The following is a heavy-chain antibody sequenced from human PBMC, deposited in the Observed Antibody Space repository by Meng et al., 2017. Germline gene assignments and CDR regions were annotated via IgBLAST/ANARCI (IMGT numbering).Heavy chain of an antibody. CDR1: GGSISSSNW. CDR3: ARDRGAVAGTNFDY. CDR2: IDHRGST. D-gene: IGHD6-19*01. V-gene: IGHV4-4*02. Sequence: QECAPGVVKPSGTLSLTCSVSGGSISSSNWWSWVRQHPGKGLEWIGEIDHRGSTNHNPSLKSRVTISVDKSKNQFSLKLSSVTAADTAVYYCARDRGAVAGTNFDYWGQGTLVTVSS. J-gene: IGHJ4*02.